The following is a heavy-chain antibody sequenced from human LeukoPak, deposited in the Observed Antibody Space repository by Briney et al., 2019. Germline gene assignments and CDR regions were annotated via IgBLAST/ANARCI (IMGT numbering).Heavy chain of an antibody. Sequence: GGSLRLSCAASGFTFSTYWMHWFRQAPGKGLVWVSHINSEGSSTTYADSVKGRFTISRDNAKNTLYLQMNSLRGEDTAVYHCVRDRSGSSSVYWGQGTLVTVSS. D-gene: IGHD6-6*01. CDR2: INSEGSST. CDR3: VRDRSGSSSVY. V-gene: IGHV3-74*01. CDR1: GFTFSTYW. J-gene: IGHJ4*02.